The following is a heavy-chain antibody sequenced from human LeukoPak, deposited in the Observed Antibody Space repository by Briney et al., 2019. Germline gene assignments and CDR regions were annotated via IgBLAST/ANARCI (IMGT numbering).Heavy chain of an antibody. J-gene: IGHJ6*02. CDR3: AKGARGYSSTWYYRDYYHAMDV. D-gene: IGHD6-13*01. CDR1: GFTFGDYA. V-gene: IGHV3-23*01. Sequence: GGSLRLSCAASGFTFGDYAMIWVRQGPGRGLEWVSAISHSRGTTYYADTVKGQFTISRDNSKNTVYLQMNSLRDEDTAVYYCAKGARGYSSTWYYRDYYHAMDVWGQGTTVTVSS. CDR2: ISHSRGTT.